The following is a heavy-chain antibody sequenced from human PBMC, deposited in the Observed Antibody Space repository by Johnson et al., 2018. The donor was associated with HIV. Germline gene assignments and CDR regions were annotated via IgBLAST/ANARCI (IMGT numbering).Heavy chain of an antibody. CDR2: ISYDGSNT. Sequence: QVQLVESGGGVVQPGGSLRLSCEASGFTFSSYAMHWVRQAPGKGLEWVAVISYDGSNTYYADSVKGRFTISRDNAKNSLNLQMNSLRAEDTALYYCARYHRYGTMMATIRPFDIWGQGTMVTVSS. CDR3: ARYHRYGTMMATIRPFDI. J-gene: IGHJ3*02. V-gene: IGHV3-30*04. D-gene: IGHD5-12*01. CDR1: GFTFSSYA.